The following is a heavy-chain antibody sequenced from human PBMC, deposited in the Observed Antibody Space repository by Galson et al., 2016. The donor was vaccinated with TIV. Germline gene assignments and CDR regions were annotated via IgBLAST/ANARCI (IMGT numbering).Heavy chain of an antibody. Sequence: SVKVSCKASGYTFTSYDINWVRQATGQGLEWMGWMNPNTGNTGYAQKFRGRVTMTRNNSVRTVYMELSSLRSEDTAVYYWSRSGDYGAYCGQGTLVTVSS. CDR2: MNPNTGNT. D-gene: IGHD4-17*01. CDR1: GYTFTSYD. V-gene: IGHV1-8*02. J-gene: IGHJ4*02. CDR3: SRSGDYGAY.